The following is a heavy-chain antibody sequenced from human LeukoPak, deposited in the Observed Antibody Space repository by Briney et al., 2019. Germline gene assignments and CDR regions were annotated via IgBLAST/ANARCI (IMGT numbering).Heavy chain of an antibody. CDR3: AKIGRSYDFWTGYYEEEVDYMDV. J-gene: IGHJ6*03. V-gene: IGHV3-23*01. CDR1: GFSFSNYA. CDR2: ISDSGVGT. D-gene: IGHD3-3*01. Sequence: GGSLRLSCATSGFSFSNYAMNWVRQAPGKGLEWVSGISDSGVGTKHADSVKGRFTISRDNSKNTLYLQMNSLGAEDTAVYYCAKIGRSYDFWTGYYEEEVDYMDVWGKGTTVTVSS.